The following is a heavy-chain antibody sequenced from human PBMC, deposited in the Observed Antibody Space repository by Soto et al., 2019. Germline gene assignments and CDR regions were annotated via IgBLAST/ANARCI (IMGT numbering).Heavy chain of an antibody. CDR3: ARGLHYDFWSSYYSTPYQGMDV. CDR1: GYTFTSYG. D-gene: IGHD3-3*01. V-gene: IGHV1-8*01. J-gene: IGHJ6*02. Sequence: SVKVSCKASGYTFTSYGINWVRQATGQGLEWMGWMNPNSGNTGYAQKFQGRVTMTRNTSISTAYMELSSLRSEDTAVYYCARGLHYDFWSSYYSTPYQGMDVWGQGTTVTVS. CDR2: MNPNSGNT.